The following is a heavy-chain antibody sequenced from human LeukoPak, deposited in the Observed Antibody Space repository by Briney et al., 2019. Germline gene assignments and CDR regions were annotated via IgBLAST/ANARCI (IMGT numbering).Heavy chain of an antibody. D-gene: IGHD5-24*01. J-gene: IGHJ3*02. CDR1: GYTFISFA. CDR2: ISTFNGYT. CDR3: ASVMAISDAFDI. Sequence: GASVKVSCKASGYTFISFAISWVRQAPGQGLEWVGWISTFNGYTNSAPKLQGRVTMTTDTPTNTAYMELRNLRSDDTAVYYCASVMAISDAFDIWGQGTMVTVSS. V-gene: IGHV1-18*01.